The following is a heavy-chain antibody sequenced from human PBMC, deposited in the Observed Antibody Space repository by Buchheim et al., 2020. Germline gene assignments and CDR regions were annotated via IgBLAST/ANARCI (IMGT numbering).Heavy chain of an antibody. Sequence: QVQLVQSGAEVKKPGSSVKVSCKASGGTFSSYAISWVRQAPGQGLEWMGGIIPIFGTANYAQKFQGRVTITADESTRTAYMELSSLRSEDTAVYYCARDLGTMVRGVKLGNYCYYYMDVWGKGTT. CDR1: GGTFSSYA. D-gene: IGHD3-10*01. J-gene: IGHJ6*03. V-gene: IGHV1-69*01. CDR2: IIPIFGTA. CDR3: ARDLGTMVRGVKLGNYCYYYMDV.